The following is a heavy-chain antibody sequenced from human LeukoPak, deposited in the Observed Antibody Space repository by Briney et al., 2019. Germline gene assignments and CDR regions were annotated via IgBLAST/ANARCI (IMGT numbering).Heavy chain of an antibody. Sequence: GGSLRLSCAASGFTFSSYWMSWVRQAPGKGLEWVSVIYSGGSTYYADSVKGRFTMSRDKSKNTLYLQMNSLRAEDTAVYYCARAPSTYSSGWSQIDYWGQGTLVTVSS. CDR3: ARAPSTYSSGWSQIDY. J-gene: IGHJ4*02. CDR2: IYSGGST. V-gene: IGHV3-53*01. CDR1: GFTFSSYW. D-gene: IGHD6-19*01.